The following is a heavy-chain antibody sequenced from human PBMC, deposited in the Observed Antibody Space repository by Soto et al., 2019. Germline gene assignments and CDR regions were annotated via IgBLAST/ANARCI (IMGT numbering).Heavy chain of an antibody. D-gene: IGHD3-10*01. CDR1: GFTFSSYG. CDR2: IWHDGMNK. CDR3: ARDRGSDDPIDY. Sequence: QVQLVESGGGVVQPERSLTLSCAASGFTFSSYGMHWGRQAPGKGLEWVAVIWHDGMNKYYADSVRGRFTISRDNSKNTLYLQMNSLRAEDTAVYYCARDRGSDDPIDYWGQGTLVTVSS. J-gene: IGHJ4*02. V-gene: IGHV3-33*01.